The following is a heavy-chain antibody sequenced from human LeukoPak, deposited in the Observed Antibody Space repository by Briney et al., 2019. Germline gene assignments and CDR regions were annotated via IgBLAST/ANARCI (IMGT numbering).Heavy chain of an antibody. CDR2: IYPNNGAT. CDR3: ARDGPAQMVDFDY. D-gene: IGHD3-10*01. Sequence: DSVKVSCKASGYTFSGTGWYLYWLRQAPGQGLECMGWIYPNNGATGYAQKFQGRVAMTGDTSISTAYMELSRLRPDDTAVYYCARDGPAQMVDFDYWGQGTLVTVSS. J-gene: IGHJ4*02. CDR1: GYTFSGTGWY. V-gene: IGHV1-2*02.